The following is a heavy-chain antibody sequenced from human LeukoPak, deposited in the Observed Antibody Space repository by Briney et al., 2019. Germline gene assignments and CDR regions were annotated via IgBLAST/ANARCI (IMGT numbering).Heavy chain of an antibody. CDR2: FDPEDGET. CDR3: ATELGYCSSTGCPLGY. V-gene: IGHV1-24*01. CDR1: GYTLTELS. Sequence: GASVKVSCKVSGYTLTELSMHWVRQAPGKGLEWMGGFDPEDGETIYAQKFQGRVTMTEDTSTDTAYMELSSLRSEDTAVYYCATELGYCSSTGCPLGYWGQGTLVTVSS. D-gene: IGHD2-2*01. J-gene: IGHJ4*02.